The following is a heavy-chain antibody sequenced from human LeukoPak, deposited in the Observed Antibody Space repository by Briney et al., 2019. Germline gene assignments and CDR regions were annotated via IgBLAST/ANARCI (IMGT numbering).Heavy chain of an antibody. Sequence: GRSLRLSCAASGFTFSSYAMHWVRQAPGKGLEWVAVISYDGSNKYYADSVKGRFTISRDNSKNTLYLQMNSLRTEDTAVYYCARGLCTSTSCYQGPFDFWGQGTLVTVSS. CDR2: ISYDGSNK. D-gene: IGHD2-2*01. CDR1: GFTFSSYA. J-gene: IGHJ4*02. CDR3: ARGLCTSTSCYQGPFDF. V-gene: IGHV3-30-3*01.